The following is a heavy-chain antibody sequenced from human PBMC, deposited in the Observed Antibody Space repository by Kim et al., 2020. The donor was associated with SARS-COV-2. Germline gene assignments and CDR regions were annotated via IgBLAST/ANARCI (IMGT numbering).Heavy chain of an antibody. V-gene: IGHV3-73*01. D-gene: IGHD4-17*01. Sequence: YATAYAASVKGRFSISRDDSWNMAYLQMSSLKTEDTAVYYCTRYGDYRYDYWGQGALVTVSS. CDR2: YAT. J-gene: IGHJ4*02. CDR3: TRYGDYRYDY.